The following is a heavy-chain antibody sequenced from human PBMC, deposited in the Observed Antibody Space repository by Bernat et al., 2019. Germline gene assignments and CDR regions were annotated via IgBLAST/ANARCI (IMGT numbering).Heavy chain of an antibody. V-gene: IGHV3-21*01. J-gene: IGHJ5*02. CDR2: ISNGNPYI. Sequence: EVQLVESGGGLVKPGGSLRLSCSASGFSFSSYSMNWVRQAPGKGLEWVSSISNGNPYIYYADSVKGRFTISRDNAKNSLYLQMNSLRAEDTAVYYCAGGSGYCSTTGCFNWFDPWGQGTLVTVSS. CDR1: GFSFSSYS. D-gene: IGHD2-2*01. CDR3: AGGSGYCSTTGCFNWFDP.